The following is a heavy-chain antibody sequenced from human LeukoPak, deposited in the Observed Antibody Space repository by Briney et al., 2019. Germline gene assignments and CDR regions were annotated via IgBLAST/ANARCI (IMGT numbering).Heavy chain of an antibody. V-gene: IGHV1-18*01. CDR3: ARLGTYSSSWLPPDY. CDR2: ISAYNGNT. Sequence: ASVKVSCKASGYTFTSYGISWVRQAPGQGLEWMGWISAYNGNTNYAQKLQGRVTMTTDTSTSTAYMELRSLRSDDTAMYYCARLGTYSSSWLPPDYWGQGTLVTVSS. D-gene: IGHD6-13*01. CDR1: GYTFTSYG. J-gene: IGHJ4*02.